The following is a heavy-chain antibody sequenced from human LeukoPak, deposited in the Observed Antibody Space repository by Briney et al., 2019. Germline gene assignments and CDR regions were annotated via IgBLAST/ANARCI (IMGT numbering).Heavy chain of an antibody. J-gene: IGHJ4*02. CDR1: GYTFTSYA. V-gene: IGHV7-4-1*02. CDR2: INTNTGNP. Sequence: ASVRVSCKASGYTFTSYAMNWVRQAPGQGLEWMGWINTNTGNPTYAQGFTGRFVFSLDTSVSTAYLQISSLKAEGTAVYYCARDAYYDILTGSDYWGQGTLVTVSS. D-gene: IGHD3-9*01. CDR3: ARDAYYDILTGSDY.